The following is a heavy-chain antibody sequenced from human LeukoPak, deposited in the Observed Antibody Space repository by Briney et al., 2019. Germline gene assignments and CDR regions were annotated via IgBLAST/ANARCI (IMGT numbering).Heavy chain of an antibody. D-gene: IGHD3-22*01. CDR1: GFTFSSYW. CDR2: IKEDGSEK. J-gene: IGHJ4*02. CDR3: ARHVVAVGFDY. V-gene: IGHV3-7*01. Sequence: GGSLRLSCAASGFTFSSYWMTWVRQAPGKGLEWVANIKEDGSEKYYVDSVKGRFTISRDNAKNSLYLQMNSLRAEDTAVYYCARHVVAVGFDYWGQGTLVTVSS.